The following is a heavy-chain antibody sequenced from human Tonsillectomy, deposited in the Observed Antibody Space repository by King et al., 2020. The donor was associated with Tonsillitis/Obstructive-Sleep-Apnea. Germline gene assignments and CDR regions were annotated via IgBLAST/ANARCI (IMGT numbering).Heavy chain of an antibody. CDR3: AKDTGPIAVAGEFDY. Sequence: VQLVESGGGVVQPGRSLRLSCAASGFTFSNYGMHWVRQAPGKGLEWVAVISYDGTNAYYGDSVKGRFTISRDNSKNTLYLQINSLRAEDTAVYYCAKDTGPIAVAGEFDYWGQGTLVTVSS. CDR2: ISYDGTNA. V-gene: IGHV3-30*18. D-gene: IGHD6-19*01. J-gene: IGHJ4*02. CDR1: GFTFSNYG.